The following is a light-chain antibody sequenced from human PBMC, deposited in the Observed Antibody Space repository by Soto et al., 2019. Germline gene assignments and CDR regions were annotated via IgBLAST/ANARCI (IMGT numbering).Light chain of an antibody. Sequence: QSALTQPPSASGSPGQSVTISCTGTSSDVGAYNYVSWYQHHPGKAPKLMIYEVSERPSGVPDRFSGSKSGNTASLTVCGLQAEDEADYFVSSHAGGNNVLFGGGTHLP. CDR3: SSHAGGNNVL. CDR2: EVS. CDR1: SSDVGAYNY. J-gene: IGLJ2*01. V-gene: IGLV2-8*01.